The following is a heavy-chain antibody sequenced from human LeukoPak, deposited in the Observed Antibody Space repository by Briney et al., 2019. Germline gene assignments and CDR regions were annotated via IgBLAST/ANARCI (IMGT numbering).Heavy chain of an antibody. D-gene: IGHD1-26*01. CDR2: IRYDGSNK. Sequence: GGSLRLSCAASGFTFSSYGMHWVRQAPGKGLEWVAFIRYDGSNKYYADSVKGRFTISRDNSKNTLYLQMNSLRAEDTAVYYCAKGGVGATTLYYFDYWGQGTLVTVSS. J-gene: IGHJ4*02. CDR1: GFTFSSYG. V-gene: IGHV3-30*02. CDR3: AKGGVGATTLYYFDY.